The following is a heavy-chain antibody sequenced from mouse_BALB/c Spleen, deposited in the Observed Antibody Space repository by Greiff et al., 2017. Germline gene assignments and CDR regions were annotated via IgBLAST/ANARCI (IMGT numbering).Heavy chain of an antibody. CDR2: ILPGSGST. Sequence: QVQLQQSGAELMKPGASVKISCKATGYTFSSYWIEWVKQRPGHGLEWIGEILPGSGSTNYNEKFKGKATFTADTSSNTAYMQLSSLTSEDSAVYYCARSGTTVVARYFDVWGAGTTVTVSS. CDR3: ARSGTTVVARYFDV. J-gene: IGHJ1*01. D-gene: IGHD1-1*01. V-gene: IGHV1-9*01. CDR1: GYTFSSYW.